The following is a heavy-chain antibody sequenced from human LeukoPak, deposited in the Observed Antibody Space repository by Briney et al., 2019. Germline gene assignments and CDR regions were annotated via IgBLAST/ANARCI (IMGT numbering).Heavy chain of an antibody. Sequence: VASVKVSCKASGYTFTGYYMHWVRQAPGQGLEWMGWINPNSGGTNYAQKFQGRVTMTRDTSISTLYMELSSLGPDDTAVYYCAREGWDQRDTAAFDHWGQGTLVTVSS. CDR1: GYTFTGYY. V-gene: IGHV1-2*02. J-gene: IGHJ4*02. CDR2: INPNSGGT. CDR3: AREGWDQRDTAAFDH. D-gene: IGHD6-19*01.